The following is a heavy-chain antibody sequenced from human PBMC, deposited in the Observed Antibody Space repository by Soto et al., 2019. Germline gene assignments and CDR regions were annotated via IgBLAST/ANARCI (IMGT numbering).Heavy chain of an antibody. J-gene: IGHJ4*02. CDR2: IGTAGDT. V-gene: IGHV3-13*01. Sequence: GGSLRLSCAASGFTFSSYDMHWVRQATGKPLEWVSAIGTAGDTYYPASVKGRFTISRENAKNSLYLQMNSLRAEDTAVYYWARRDYYGGNFDYWGQGTLVTVSS. D-gene: IGHD4-17*01. CDR1: GFTFSSYD. CDR3: ARRDYYGGNFDY.